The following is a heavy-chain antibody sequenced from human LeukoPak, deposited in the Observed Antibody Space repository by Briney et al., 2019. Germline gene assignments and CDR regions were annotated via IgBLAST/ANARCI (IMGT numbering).Heavy chain of an antibody. CDR1: GGSISSYY. V-gene: IGHV4-59*01. D-gene: IGHD3-22*01. CDR3: ARAVYYYGSSGYAYYFDY. J-gene: IGHJ4*02. Sequence: SETLSLTCTVSGGSISSYYWSWIRQPPGKGLEWIGYIYYSGSTNYNPSLKSRGTISVDTSKNQFSLKLSSVTAADTAVYYCARAVYYYGSSGYAYYFDYWGQGTLVTVSS. CDR2: IYYSGST.